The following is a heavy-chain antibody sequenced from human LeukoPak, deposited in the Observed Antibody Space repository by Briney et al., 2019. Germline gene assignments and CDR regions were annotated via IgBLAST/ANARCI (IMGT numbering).Heavy chain of an antibody. CDR1: GGSFSTYS. J-gene: IGHJ6*03. Sequence: PSETLSLTCAVYGGSFSTYSWSWIRQPPGKGLEWIGDINYSGNTNCNPSFKSRVIASIDTSKDQFSLKLNSVTAGDTAVCYCARHVDMTTVNYYYLDVWGKGTTVTVSS. CDR2: INYSGNT. V-gene: IGHV4-34*01. CDR3: ARHVDMTTVNYYYLDV. D-gene: IGHD4-11*01.